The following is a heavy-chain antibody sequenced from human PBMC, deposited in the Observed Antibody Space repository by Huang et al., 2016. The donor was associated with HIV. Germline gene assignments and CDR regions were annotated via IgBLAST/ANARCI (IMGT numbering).Heavy chain of an antibody. D-gene: IGHD3-10*01. V-gene: IGHV4-39*01. CDR1: DGSISSSSYY. CDR2: FFYDGNT. J-gene: IGHJ4*02. CDR3: AAMVRGVISYFDY. Sequence: QLQLQESGPGLVKPSETLSLTCTVSDGSISSSSYYWGWIRQPPGKGLEWIATFFYDGNTYDKPSLKSRVTISVDTSKNQFSLNLSSVTAADTAVYYCAAMVRGVISYFDYWGQGTLVTVSS.